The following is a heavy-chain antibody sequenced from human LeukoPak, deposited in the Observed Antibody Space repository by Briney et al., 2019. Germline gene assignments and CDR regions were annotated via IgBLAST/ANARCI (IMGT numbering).Heavy chain of an antibody. Sequence: GASVRVSCKASGCTFTSYGISWVRQAPGQGLEWMGWISVYNGNTNYAQKLQGRVTMTTDTSTSTAYMELRSLRSDDTAVYYCARRRQDYGDYPAYFDIWGQGTMVTVSS. J-gene: IGHJ3*02. CDR3: ARRRQDYGDYPAYFDI. CDR2: ISVYNGNT. D-gene: IGHD4-17*01. V-gene: IGHV1-18*01. CDR1: GCTFTSYG.